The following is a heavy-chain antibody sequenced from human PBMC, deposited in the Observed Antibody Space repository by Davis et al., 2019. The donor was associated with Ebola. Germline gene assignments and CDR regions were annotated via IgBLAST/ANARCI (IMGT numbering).Heavy chain of an antibody. CDR1: GGSISSYY. V-gene: IGHV4-59*08. D-gene: IGHD1-14*01. Sequence: MPSETLSLTCTVSGGSISSYYWSWIRQPPGKGLEWIGYIYYSGSTNYNPSLKSRVTISVDTSKNQFSLKLSSVTAADTAVYYCARKYNVNWFDPWGQGTLVTVSS. J-gene: IGHJ5*02. CDR2: IYYSGST. CDR3: ARKYNVNWFDP.